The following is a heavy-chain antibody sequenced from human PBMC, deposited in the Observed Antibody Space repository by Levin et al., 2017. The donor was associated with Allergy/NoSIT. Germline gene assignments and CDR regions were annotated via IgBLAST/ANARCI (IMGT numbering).Heavy chain of an antibody. V-gene: IGHV4-59*08. J-gene: IGHJ3*02. D-gene: IGHD5-24*01. CDR3: VRQGGWLQPTSRVI. CDR1: GGSINKQY. CDR2: IYYSGTT. Sequence: SETLSLTCTVSGGSINKQYWSWIRQPPGRGLDWIGYIYYSGTTNYNPSLKSRVTMAVDTSKNHVSLTVSCVTAADTAVYYCVRQGGWLQPTSRVIWGEGTMVTVSS.